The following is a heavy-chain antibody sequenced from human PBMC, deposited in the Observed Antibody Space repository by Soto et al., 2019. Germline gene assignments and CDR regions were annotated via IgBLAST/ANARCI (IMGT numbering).Heavy chain of an antibody. CDR1: GYTFTGYY. V-gene: IGHV1-2*04. CDR3: ARGRFLEWLPSTPFDY. J-gene: IGHJ4*02. CDR2: INPNSGGT. D-gene: IGHD3-3*01. Sequence: VQLVQSGAEVKKPGASVKVSCKASGYTFTGYYMHWVRQAPGQGLEWMGWINPNSGGTNYAQKFQGWVTMTRDTSISTAYMELSRLRSDDTAVYYCARGRFLEWLPSTPFDYWGQGTLVTVSS.